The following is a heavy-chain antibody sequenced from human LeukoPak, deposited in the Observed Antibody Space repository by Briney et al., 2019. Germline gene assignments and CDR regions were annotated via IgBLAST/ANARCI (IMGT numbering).Heavy chain of an antibody. CDR1: GFTFSSYE. J-gene: IGHJ6*03. Sequence: GGSLRLSRAAPGFTFSSYEMNWVRQAPGKGLEWVSYISSSGSTIYYADSVKGRFTISRDNAKNSLYLQMNSLRAEDTAVYYCARDADGSGSYQYRFYYYYYMDVWGKGTTVTISS. CDR2: ISSSGSTI. CDR3: ARDADGSGSYQYRFYYYYYMDV. D-gene: IGHD3-10*01. V-gene: IGHV3-48*03.